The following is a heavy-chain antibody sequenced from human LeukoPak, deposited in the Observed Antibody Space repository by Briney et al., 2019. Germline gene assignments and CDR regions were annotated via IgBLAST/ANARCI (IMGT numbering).Heavy chain of an antibody. Sequence: SETLSLTCRVSGASINSGSNYWGWIRQPPGKTLEWIGSIYSSGSTYYNPSLKSRVTISVDTSKTQFSLKLSSVTAADTAMYYCARRANYYDSSGYYYYYYYMDVWGKGTTVTISS. V-gene: IGHV4-39*07. CDR2: IYSSGST. CDR3: ARRANYYDSSGYYYYYYYMDV. J-gene: IGHJ6*03. CDR1: GASINSGSNY. D-gene: IGHD3-22*01.